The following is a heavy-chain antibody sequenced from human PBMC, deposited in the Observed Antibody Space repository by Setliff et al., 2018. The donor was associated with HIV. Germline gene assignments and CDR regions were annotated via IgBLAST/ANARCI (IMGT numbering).Heavy chain of an antibody. CDR3: AILRGYSYGYFFDY. J-gene: IGHJ4*02. Sequence: SETLSLTCTVSGGSISSSTYYWGWIRQPPGKGLEWIASIYQSGSTYYNPSLKSRVIISIDTSKNQFSLKLSSVTAADTAAYYCAILRGYSYGYFFDYWGQGMLVTVSS. CDR1: GGSISSSTYY. V-gene: IGHV4-39*07. D-gene: IGHD5-18*01. CDR2: IYQSGST.